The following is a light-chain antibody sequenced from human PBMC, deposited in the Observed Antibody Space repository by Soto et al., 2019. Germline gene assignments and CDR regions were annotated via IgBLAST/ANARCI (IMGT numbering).Light chain of an antibody. CDR2: GAT. CDR3: QQHHSYPYT. Sequence: DIQLTQSPSAMSASIGEGVTITCRASRELNNYLGWFQQKPGKAPQRLIHGATTLQSGVPSRFSGSGSGTEFTLTIRSLQPEDSAIYYCQQHHSYPYTFGQGTHLEIK. CDR1: RELNNY. J-gene: IGKJ2*01. V-gene: IGKV1-17*03.